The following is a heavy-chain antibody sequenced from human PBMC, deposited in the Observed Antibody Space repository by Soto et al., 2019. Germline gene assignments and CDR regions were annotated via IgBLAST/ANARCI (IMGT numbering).Heavy chain of an antibody. CDR1: GFTVSSNY. V-gene: IGHV3-53*01. CDR2: IYSGGST. Sequence: PGGSLRLSCAASGFTVSSNYMSWVRQAPGKGLEWVSVIYSGGSTYYADSVKGRFTISRDNSKNTLYLQMNSLRAEDTAVYYCARGYCTNGVCHDYWGQGTLVTVSS. J-gene: IGHJ4*02. CDR3: ARGYCTNGVCHDY. D-gene: IGHD2-8*01.